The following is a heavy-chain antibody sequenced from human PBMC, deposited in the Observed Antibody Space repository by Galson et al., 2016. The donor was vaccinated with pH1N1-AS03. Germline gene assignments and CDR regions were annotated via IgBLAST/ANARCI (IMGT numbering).Heavy chain of an antibody. Sequence: SLRHSCAASGFTFSDYYMSWIRQAPGKGLEWISCITSSGGSGPTIYYADSVKGRFTISRDNAKNSLYLQMNSLRADDTAVYYCARGWYDIWTGYLVDPFDYWGQGALVTVSS. J-gene: IGHJ4*02. CDR3: ARGWYDIWTGYLVDPFDY. V-gene: IGHV3-11*01. CDR1: GFTFSDYY. CDR2: ITSSGGSGPTI. D-gene: IGHD3-9*01.